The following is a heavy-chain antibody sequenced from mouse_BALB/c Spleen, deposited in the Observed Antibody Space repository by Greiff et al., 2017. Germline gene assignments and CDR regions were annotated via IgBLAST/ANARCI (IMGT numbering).Heavy chain of an antibody. V-gene: IGHV1-69*02. CDR3: ARWGISMDY. J-gene: IGHJ4*01. CDR2: IDPSDSYT. Sequence: QVQLQQPGAELVKPGASVKLSCKASGYTFTSYWMHWVKQRPGQGLEWIGEIDPSDSYTNYNQKFKGKATLTVDKSSSTAYMQLSSLTSEDSAVYYCARWGISMDYWGQGTSVTVSS. CDR1: GYTFTSYW.